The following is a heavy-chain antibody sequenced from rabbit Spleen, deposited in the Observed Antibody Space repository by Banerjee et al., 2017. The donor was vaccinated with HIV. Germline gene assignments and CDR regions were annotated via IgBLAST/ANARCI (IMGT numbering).Heavy chain of an antibody. Sequence: QSLEESGGDLVKPGASLTLTCTASGFSFSNKAVMCWVRQAPGKGLEWIACINAVTGKAVYASWAKGRFTISKTSSTTVTLQMTSLTAADTATYFCARDLVAVIGWNFSLWVPGTLVTVS. D-gene: IGHD1-1*01. CDR3: ARDLVAVIGWNFSL. CDR2: INAVTGKA. V-gene: IGHV1S40*01. CDR1: GFSFSNKAV. J-gene: IGHJ4*01.